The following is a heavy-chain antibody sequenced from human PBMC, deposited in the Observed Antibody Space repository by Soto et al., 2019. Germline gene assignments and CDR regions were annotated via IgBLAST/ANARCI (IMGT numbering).Heavy chain of an antibody. Sequence: QLQLQESGPGLVKPSETLSLTCTVSGGSISSSSYYWGWIRQPPGKGLEWIGSIYYSGSTYYNPSLKSRVTISVDTSKNQFSLKLSSVTAADTAVYYCARRLRVPADPCGWFDPWGQGTLVTVSS. CDR1: GGSISSSSYY. V-gene: IGHV4-39*01. CDR2: IYYSGST. D-gene: IGHD2-2*01. J-gene: IGHJ5*02. CDR3: ARRLRVPADPCGWFDP.